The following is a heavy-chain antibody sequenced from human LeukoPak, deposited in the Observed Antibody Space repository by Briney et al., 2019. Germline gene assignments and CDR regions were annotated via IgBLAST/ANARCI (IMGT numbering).Heavy chain of an antibody. CDR2: ISYDGSNK. Sequence: PGRSLRLSCAASGFTFSSYGMHWVRQAPGKGLEWVAVISYDGSNKYYADSVKGRFTISRDNSKNTLYLQMNSLRAEDTAVYYCAKDRGYYGSGSYWDYWGQGTLVTVSS. CDR1: GFTFSSYG. D-gene: IGHD3-10*01. V-gene: IGHV3-30*18. J-gene: IGHJ4*02. CDR3: AKDRGYYGSGSYWDY.